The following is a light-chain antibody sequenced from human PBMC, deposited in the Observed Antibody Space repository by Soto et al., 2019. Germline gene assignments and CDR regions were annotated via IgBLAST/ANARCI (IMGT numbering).Light chain of an antibody. CDR2: EVS. CDR3: ASNTPTWV. Sequence: QSVLTQPASVYGSPGQSISISCTGTNSDIGTHNSVSWYRQHPGKAPKLIIYEVSKRPSGISNRFSGSKSANTASLTISGLQADDEADYFCASNTPTWVFGGGTKLTVL. CDR1: NSDIGTHNS. V-gene: IGLV2-14*03. J-gene: IGLJ3*02.